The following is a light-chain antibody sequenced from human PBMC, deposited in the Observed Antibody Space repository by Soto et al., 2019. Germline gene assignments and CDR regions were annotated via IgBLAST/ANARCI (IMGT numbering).Light chain of an antibody. Sequence: QPVLTQSPSASASLGASVKLTCTLSSGHSSYAIAWHQQQPEKGPRYLMKVNSDGSHSKGDGIPDRFSGSSSGAERYFTISSLQSEDEADYYCKTWGTGYVLFGGGTKLTVL. CDR3: KTWGTGYVL. CDR1: SGHSSYA. V-gene: IGLV4-69*01. CDR2: VNSDGSH. J-gene: IGLJ2*01.